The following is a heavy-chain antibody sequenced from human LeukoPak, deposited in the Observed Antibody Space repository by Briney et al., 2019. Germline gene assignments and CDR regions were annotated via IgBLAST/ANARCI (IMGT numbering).Heavy chain of an antibody. Sequence: GGSLRLSCAASGFTFSSYALSWVRQAPGKGLEWASSISGSGAGTYYADSVKGRFTISRDKSNNTLYLQMNSLRAEDTAVYYCAKGNLGVRGGFDYWGQGTLVTVSS. D-gene: IGHD1-14*01. V-gene: IGHV3-23*01. CDR3: AKGNLGVRGGFDY. CDR2: ISGSGAGT. J-gene: IGHJ4*02. CDR1: GFTFSSYA.